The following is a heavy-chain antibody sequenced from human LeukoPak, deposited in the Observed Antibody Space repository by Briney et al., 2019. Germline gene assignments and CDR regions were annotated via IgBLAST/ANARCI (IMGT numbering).Heavy chain of an antibody. D-gene: IGHD5-24*01. CDR2: ISYDGSNK. Sequence: GGSLRLSCAASGFTFSSYAMHWVRQAPGKGLEWVAVISYDGSNKYYADSVKGRFTISRDNSKNTLYLQMNSLRAEDTAVYYCAKGTANYDYWGQGTLVTVSS. V-gene: IGHV3-30*04. CDR1: GFTFSSYA. CDR3: AKGTANYDY. J-gene: IGHJ4*02.